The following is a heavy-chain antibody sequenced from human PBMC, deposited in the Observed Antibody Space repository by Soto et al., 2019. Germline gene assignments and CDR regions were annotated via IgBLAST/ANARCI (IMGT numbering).Heavy chain of an antibody. Sequence: QITLKESGPTLVKATQALTLTCTFSGFSLSTSEVTVGWIRQPPGKALEWLALIYWDDDKRYSPSLKTRLTITKDNSKNQVVLTMTNMDPVDTGTYYCAHRVNRAFDYWGQGTLVTVSS. V-gene: IGHV2-5*02. CDR1: GFSLSTSEVT. J-gene: IGHJ4*02. CDR3: AHRVNRAFDY. CDR2: IYWDDDK.